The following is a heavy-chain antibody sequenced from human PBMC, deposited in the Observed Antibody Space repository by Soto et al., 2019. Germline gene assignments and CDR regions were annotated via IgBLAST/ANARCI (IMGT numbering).Heavy chain of an antibody. J-gene: IGHJ6*02. D-gene: IGHD6-13*01. CDR3: ARDLGSSWDPSPYYYYYGMDV. V-gene: IGHV3-21*01. CDR1: EFTFSDYS. Sequence: GGSLRLSCAASEFTFSDYSMNWVRQAPGKGLEWVSSISSRSSYIYYADSVKGRFTISRDNAKNSLFLQMNSLRAEDTAVYYCARDLGSSWDPSPYYYYYGMDVWGQGTTVTVSS. CDR2: ISSRSSYI.